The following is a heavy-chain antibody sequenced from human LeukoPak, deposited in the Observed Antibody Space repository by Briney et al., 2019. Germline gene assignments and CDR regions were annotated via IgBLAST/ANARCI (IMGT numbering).Heavy chain of an antibody. CDR1: GFTFSSYS. J-gene: IGHJ5*02. Sequence: PGGSLRLSCAASGFTFSSYSMNWVRQAPGKGLEWVSYISSSSSTIYYADSVKGRFTISRDNAKNSLYLQMNSLRADDTAVYYCAGTPYSYGSGSPRQRSRVDPWGQGTLVTVSS. CDR2: ISSSSSTI. D-gene: IGHD3-10*01. CDR3: AGTPYSYGSGSPRQRSRVDP. V-gene: IGHV3-48*04.